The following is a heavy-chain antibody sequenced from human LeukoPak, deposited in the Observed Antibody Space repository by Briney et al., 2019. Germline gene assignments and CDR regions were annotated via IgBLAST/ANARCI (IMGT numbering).Heavy chain of an antibody. CDR3: ARHPQVVPAAQGPYYYMDV. CDR1: GYSFTSYW. V-gene: IGHV5-51*01. D-gene: IGHD2-2*01. J-gene: IGHJ6*03. Sequence: GESPKISCKGSGYSFTSYWIGWVRQMPGKGLEWMGIIYPGDSDTRYSPSFQGQVTVSADKSISTAYLQWSSLKASDTAMYYCARHPQVVPAAQGPYYYMDVWGKGTTVTVSS. CDR2: IYPGDSDT.